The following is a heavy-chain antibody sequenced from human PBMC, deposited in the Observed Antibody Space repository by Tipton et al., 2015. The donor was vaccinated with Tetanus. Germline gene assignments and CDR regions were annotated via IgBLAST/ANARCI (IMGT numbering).Heavy chain of an antibody. CDR2: ISDSGLS. J-gene: IGHJ3*01. D-gene: IGHD5-24*01. CDR1: GASLRSGDYN. CDR3: ARGGRDAYNNPLGAFDV. Sequence: TLSLTCSVSGASLRSGDYNWSWIRQPPGKGLEWLAYISDSGLSNSNYFLKSRITISRDTSRNQFSLKLTSVTAADTAVYYCARGGRDAYNNPLGAFDVWGRGTTVTVSS. V-gene: IGHV4-61*08.